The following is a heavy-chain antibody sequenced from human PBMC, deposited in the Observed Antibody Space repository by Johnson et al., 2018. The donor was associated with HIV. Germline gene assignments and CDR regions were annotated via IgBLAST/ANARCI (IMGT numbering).Heavy chain of an antibody. CDR1: GFTFSSYG. J-gene: IGHJ3*02. CDR3: ARDRAHYYDSSGYYESGAFDI. V-gene: IGHV3-30*02. Sequence: QMLLVESGGGVVQPGGSLRLSCAASGFTFSSYGMHWVRQAPGKGLEWVAFIRYDGSNKYYADSVKGRFTISRDNSKNTLYLQMNSLRAEDTAVYYCARDRAHYYDSSGYYESGAFDIWGQGTMVTVSS. CDR2: IRYDGSNK. D-gene: IGHD3-22*01.